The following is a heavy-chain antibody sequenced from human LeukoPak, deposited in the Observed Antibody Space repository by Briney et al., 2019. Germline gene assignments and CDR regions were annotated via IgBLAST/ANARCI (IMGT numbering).Heavy chain of an antibody. Sequence: PGGSLRLSCAASGFTFSSYTVSWVRQAPGKGLEWVSTITGNGDSYYTDSVKGRFTISRDNSKNTLYLQMNSLRAEDTAVYYCAKIGSSGWPVDYWGQGTLVTVSS. V-gene: IGHV3-23*01. CDR2: ITGNGDS. CDR1: GFTFSSYT. J-gene: IGHJ4*02. D-gene: IGHD6-19*01. CDR3: AKIGSSGWPVDY.